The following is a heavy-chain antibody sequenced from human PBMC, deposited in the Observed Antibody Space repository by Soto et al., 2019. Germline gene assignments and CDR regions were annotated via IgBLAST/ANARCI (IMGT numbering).Heavy chain of an antibody. D-gene: IGHD2-2*01. V-gene: IGHV1-8*01. J-gene: IGHJ6*03. CDR1: GYTFTSYD. CDR2: LNPNSGNT. CDR3: ARGSSTSPSYYYYYMDV. Sequence: ASVKVSCKASGYTFTSYDINWVRQATGQGLEWIGWLNPNSGNTGYAQKFQGRVTMTRNTSISTAYMELSSLRSEDTAVYYCARGSSTSPSYYYYYMDVWGKGTTVTVSS.